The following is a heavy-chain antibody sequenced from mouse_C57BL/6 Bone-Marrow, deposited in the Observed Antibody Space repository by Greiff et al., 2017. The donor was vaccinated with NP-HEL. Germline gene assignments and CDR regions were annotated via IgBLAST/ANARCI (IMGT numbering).Heavy chain of an antibody. D-gene: IGHD2-3*01. CDR2: IDPSDSYT. Sequence: QVQLQQPGAELVRPGTSVKLSCKASGYTFTSYWMHWVKQRPGQGLEWIGVIDPSDSYTNYNQKFKGKATLTVDTSSSTAYMKLSSLTSEDSAVYYCARRYDGFDYWGQGTTLTVSS. J-gene: IGHJ2*01. V-gene: IGHV1-59*01. CDR3: ARRYDGFDY. CDR1: GYTFTSYW.